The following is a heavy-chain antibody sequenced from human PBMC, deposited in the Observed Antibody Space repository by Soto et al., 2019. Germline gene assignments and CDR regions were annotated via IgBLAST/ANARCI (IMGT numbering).Heavy chain of an antibody. J-gene: IGHJ6*03. CDR2: ISYDSDTI. V-gene: IGHV3-48*02. Sequence: VGSLRLACACYGFTFGTYSMNCVRQAAGKGLEWIAYISYDSDTIQYADSVKGRFTISRDNAKNSLYLQMNSLRDEDTAVYYCARLSYDYVWGIGITVTVXS. D-gene: IGHD3-16*01. CDR1: GFTFGTYS. CDR3: ARLSYDYV.